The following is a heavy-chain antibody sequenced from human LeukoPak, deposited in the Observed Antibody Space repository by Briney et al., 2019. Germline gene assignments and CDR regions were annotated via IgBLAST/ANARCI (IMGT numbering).Heavy chain of an antibody. D-gene: IGHD4-17*01. V-gene: IGHV4-59*08. CDR3: ARHRTVTSFFDY. CDR1: GGSISSYY. CDR2: IYYTGST. Sequence: NPSETLSLTCSVSGGSISSYYWSWIRQPPGKGLEWIGYIYYTGSTNYNPSLKSRVTISVDTSNHQFSLKLSSVTAADTAVYYCARHRTVTSFFDYWGQGTLVTVSS. J-gene: IGHJ4*02.